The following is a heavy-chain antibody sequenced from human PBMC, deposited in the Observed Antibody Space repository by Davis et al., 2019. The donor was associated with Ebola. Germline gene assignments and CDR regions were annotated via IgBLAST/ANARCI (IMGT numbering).Heavy chain of an antibody. CDR1: GFTFSKIW. Sequence: PGGSLRLFCEASGFTFSKIWMNWVRQAPGKGPEWLSTISLSPGIPIYYADSVKGRFTISKDYSKNTLFLQMNSLGVEDTALYYCATGSENFWELLIDWGQGTLVTVSS. V-gene: IGHV3-23*01. D-gene: IGHD4-23*01. J-gene: IGHJ1*01. CDR2: ISLSPGIPI. CDR3: ATGSENFWELLID.